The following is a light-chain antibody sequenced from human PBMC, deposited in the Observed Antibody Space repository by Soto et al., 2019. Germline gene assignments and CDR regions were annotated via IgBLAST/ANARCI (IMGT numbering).Light chain of an antibody. CDR3: SSYTSSTAYV. Sequence: QSALTQPASVSGSPGQSITISCTWTSSDVGGYNYVSWYQLHPGKAPKLMVYEVSNRPSGVSNRFSGSKSGNTASLTISGLQAEDEADYYCSSYTSSTAYVFGTGTKVTVL. J-gene: IGLJ1*01. CDR2: EVS. V-gene: IGLV2-14*01. CDR1: SSDVGGYNY.